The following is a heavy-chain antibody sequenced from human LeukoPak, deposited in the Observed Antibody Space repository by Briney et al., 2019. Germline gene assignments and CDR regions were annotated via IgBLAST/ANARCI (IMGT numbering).Heavy chain of an antibody. J-gene: IGHJ4*02. D-gene: IGHD1-26*01. V-gene: IGHV3-33*01. Sequence: GGSLRLSCIASGFTLSSHGMHWVRQAPGKGLKWVALIWYDGTRENYADSVKGRFTISRDLSKNTLNLQMNSLRVDDTAVFYCARDLSFGSLDFRGQGTLVTVSS. CDR3: ARDLSFGSLDF. CDR2: IWYDGTRE. CDR1: GFTLSSHG.